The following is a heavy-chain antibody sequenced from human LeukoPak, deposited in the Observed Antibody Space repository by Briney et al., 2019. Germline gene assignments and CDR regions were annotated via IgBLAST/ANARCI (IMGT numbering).Heavy chain of an antibody. V-gene: IGHV4-39*01. CDR3: ARHSRPFPGWFDP. CDR2: IYYSGST. CDR1: GGSISSSSYY. D-gene: IGHD2/OR15-2a*01. Sequence: MSSETLPLTCTVSGGSISSSSYYWGWIRQPPGKGLEWIGSIYYSGSTYYNPSLKSRVTISVDTSKNQFSLKLSSVTAADTAVYYCARHSRPFPGWFDPWGQGTLVTVSS. J-gene: IGHJ5*02.